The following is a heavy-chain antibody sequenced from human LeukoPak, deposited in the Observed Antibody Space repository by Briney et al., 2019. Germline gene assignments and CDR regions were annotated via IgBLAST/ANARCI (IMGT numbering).Heavy chain of an antibody. J-gene: IGHJ5*02. Sequence: SSETLSLTCAVYGGSFSDYYWSWIRQPPGKGLEWIGSIHYTGSTSYNPSLKSRVTISVHTSKNQFSLQLSSVTAADTAVYYCARPTVTSYNWFDPWGQGTLVTVSS. D-gene: IGHD4-17*01. CDR1: GGSFSDYY. CDR2: IHYTGST. CDR3: ARPTVTSYNWFDP. V-gene: IGHV4-34*01.